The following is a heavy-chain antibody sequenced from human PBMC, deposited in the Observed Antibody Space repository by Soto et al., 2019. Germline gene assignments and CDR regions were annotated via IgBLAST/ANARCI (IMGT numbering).Heavy chain of an antibody. V-gene: IGHV4-34*01. CDR3: ARFDQTLTTGTYYYYMDV. CDR2: INHSGST. Sequence: SETLSLTCAVYGESFSGYYWSWIRQPPGKGLEWIGEINHSGSTKYNPSLKSRVTISVDRSKSHFSLKLRSVTAADTALYYCARFDQTLTTGTYYYYMDVWGKGTTVTVSS. D-gene: IGHD3-10*01. CDR1: GESFSGYY. J-gene: IGHJ6*03.